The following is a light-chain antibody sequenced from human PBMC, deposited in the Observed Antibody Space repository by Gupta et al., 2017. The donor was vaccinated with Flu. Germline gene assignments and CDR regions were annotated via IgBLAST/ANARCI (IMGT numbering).Light chain of an antibody. CDR2: TCT. CDR3: MQTKQCPWA. J-gene: IGKJ4*02. CDR1: HCFVDSHGNYF. V-gene: IGKV2-30*01. Sequence: VTPGTPASITSRSSHCFVDSHGNYFLYWLQQTPRQSPRRLIYTCTYRASGVPDSFSGSGSGNNSTLKISRVEAEDVGNYSCMQTKQCPWAFGEGTTVEIK.